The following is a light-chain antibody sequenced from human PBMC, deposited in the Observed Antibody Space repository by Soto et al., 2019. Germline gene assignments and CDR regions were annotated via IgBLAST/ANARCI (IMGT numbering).Light chain of an antibody. V-gene: IGKV1-5*01. Sequence: IQMTQSPSTLSASIGDTVTITCRASQSINRWLAWYQQKPGEAPKLLIYDASSLESGVPSRFSGTGSGTEFTLIISSLQPDDVATYYCQQYGSYWTFGQGTKVESK. CDR1: QSINRW. CDR3: QQYGSYWT. CDR2: DAS. J-gene: IGKJ1*01.